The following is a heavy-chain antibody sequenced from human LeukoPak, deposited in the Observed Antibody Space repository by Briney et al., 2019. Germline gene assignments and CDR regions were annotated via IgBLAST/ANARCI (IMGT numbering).Heavy chain of an antibody. V-gene: IGHV3-30*04. CDR3: ARFRMGATDY. CDR2: ISYDGSNK. CDR1: GLTFSSYA. Sequence: GGSLRLSCAASGLTFSSYAMHWVRQAPGKGLEWVAVISYDGSNKYYADSVKGRFTISRDNSKNTLYLQMNSLRAEDTAVYYCARFRMGATDYWGQGTLVTVSS. D-gene: IGHD1-26*01. J-gene: IGHJ4*02.